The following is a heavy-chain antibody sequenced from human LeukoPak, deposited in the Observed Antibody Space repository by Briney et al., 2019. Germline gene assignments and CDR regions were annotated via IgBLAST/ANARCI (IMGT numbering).Heavy chain of an antibody. CDR2: IYYSGST. CDR1: GGSISSGGYY. Sequence: PSETLSLTCTVSGGSISSGGYYWSWIRQHPGKGLEWIGYIYYSGSTYYNPSLKSRVTISVDTSKNQFSLKLCSVTAADTAVYYCARGRRDIVATKSYYFDYWGQGTLVTVSS. V-gene: IGHV4-31*03. D-gene: IGHD5-12*01. J-gene: IGHJ4*02. CDR3: ARGRRDIVATKSYYFDY.